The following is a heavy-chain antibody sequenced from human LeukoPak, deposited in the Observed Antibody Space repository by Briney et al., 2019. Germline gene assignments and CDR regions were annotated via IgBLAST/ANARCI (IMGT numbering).Heavy chain of an antibody. J-gene: IGHJ4*02. CDR2: INPNRGAT. V-gene: IGHV1-2*03. D-gene: IGHD3-22*01. Sequence: LGASVKVSCKASGYTFSGYYMHWVRQAPGQGLEWMGWINPNRGATNYAQKFQGRVTMTRDTSISTAYMEVSRLRSDDTAVFYCARGTNTYDFDYWGPGTQVTVSS. CDR1: GYTFSGYY. CDR3: ARGTNTYDFDY.